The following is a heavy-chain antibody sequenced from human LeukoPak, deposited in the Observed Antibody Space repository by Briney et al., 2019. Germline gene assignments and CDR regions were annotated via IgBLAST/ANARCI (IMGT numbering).Heavy chain of an antibody. CDR2: ISSSGTTI. D-gene: IGHD2-21*02. CDR3: ARTALTAIHNWFDP. V-gene: IGHV3-11*01. Sequence: GGSLRLSCAASGFTFSDYYMRWIRQAPGKGLEWISYISSSGTTIYYADSVKGRFTISRDNAKNSLYLQMDSLRAEDTAVYYCARTALTAIHNWFDPWGQGTLVTVSS. J-gene: IGHJ5*02. CDR1: GFTFSDYY.